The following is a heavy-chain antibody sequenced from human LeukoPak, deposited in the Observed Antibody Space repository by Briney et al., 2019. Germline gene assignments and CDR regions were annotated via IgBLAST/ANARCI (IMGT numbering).Heavy chain of an antibody. CDR3: ARRSFLDY. CDR2: TYYRSKWYN. D-gene: IGHD3-16*02. V-gene: IGHV6-1*01. CDR1: GDSVSSNSAA. J-gene: IGHJ4*02. Sequence: SQTLSLTCAISGDSVSSNSAAWNWIRQSPSRGLEWLGRTYYRSKWYNDYAVSVKSRITINPDTSKKQFSLRLSSVSAADTAVYYCARRSFLDYWGQGTLVTVSS.